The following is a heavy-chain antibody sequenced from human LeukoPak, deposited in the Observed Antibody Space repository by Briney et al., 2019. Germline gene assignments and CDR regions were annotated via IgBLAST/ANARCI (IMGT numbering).Heavy chain of an antibody. CDR3: ARVWFGGSHGSYNWFDP. J-gene: IGHJ5*02. Sequence: GASVKVSCKASGYTFTGYYMHWVRQAPGQGLEWMGWINPNSGGTNYAQKFQGRVTMTRDTSISTAYMELSRLRSDDTAVYYCARVWFGGSHGSYNWFDPWGQGTLVTVSS. CDR2: INPNSGGT. V-gene: IGHV1-2*02. CDR1: GYTFTGYY. D-gene: IGHD1-26*01.